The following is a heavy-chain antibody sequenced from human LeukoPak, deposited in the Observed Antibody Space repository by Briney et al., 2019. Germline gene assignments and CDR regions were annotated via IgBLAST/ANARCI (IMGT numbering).Heavy chain of an antibody. V-gene: IGHV5-51*01. CDR2: IYPGDSDT. CDR3: ARRSGSFQGDYNFDY. J-gene: IGHJ4*02. D-gene: IGHD1-26*01. CDR1: GYSFTSYW. Sequence: RGESLKISCKGSGYSFTSYWIAWVRQMPGKGLEWMGIIYPGDSDTRYSPSFQGQVPISADKSISTAYLQWSSLKASDTAMYYCARRSGSFQGDYNFDYWGQGTLVTVSS.